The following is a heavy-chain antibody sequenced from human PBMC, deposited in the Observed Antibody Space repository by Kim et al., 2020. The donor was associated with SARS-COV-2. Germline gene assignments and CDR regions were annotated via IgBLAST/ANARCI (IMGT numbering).Heavy chain of an antibody. CDR1: GGTFSSYA. CDR2: IIPILGIA. CDR3: ARVKDDSSGYYYEYYFDY. J-gene: IGHJ4*02. Sequence: SVKVSCKASGGTFSSYAISWVRQAPGQGLEWMGRIIPILGIANYAQKFQGRVTITADKSTSTAYMELSSLRSEDTAVYYCARVKDDSSGYYYEYYFDYWGQGTLVTVSS. V-gene: IGHV1-69*04. D-gene: IGHD3-22*01.